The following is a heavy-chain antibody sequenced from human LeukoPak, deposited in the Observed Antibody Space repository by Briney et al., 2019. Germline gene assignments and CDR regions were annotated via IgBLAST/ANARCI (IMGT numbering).Heavy chain of an antibody. CDR3: ARDVREYYMDV. V-gene: IGHV3-74*01. J-gene: IGHJ6*03. D-gene: IGHD1-26*01. Sequence: GTLRLSCAASGFTFSRYWMHWVRQAPGKGLVWVSRINSDGSSTNYADSVKGRFTISRDNAKNTLYLQMNSLRAEDTAVYYCARDVREYYMDVWGKGTTVTISS. CDR1: GFTFSRYW. CDR2: INSDGSST.